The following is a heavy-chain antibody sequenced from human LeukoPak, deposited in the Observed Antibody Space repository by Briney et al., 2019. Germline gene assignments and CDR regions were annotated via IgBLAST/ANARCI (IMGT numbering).Heavy chain of an antibody. CDR2: IKRQSDGGTS. CDR1: GFTFSAYA. J-gene: IGHJ4*02. V-gene: IGHV3-15*01. D-gene: IGHD3-16*01. CDR3: ATGGHYFGL. Sequence: GGSLRLSCEASGFTFSAYAMTWVRQAPGKGLEWLGRIKRQSDGGTSDYAAPVKGRITVSRDDSRNTLFLQMNSLKSEDTAVYYCATGGHYFGLWGQGTLVTVSS.